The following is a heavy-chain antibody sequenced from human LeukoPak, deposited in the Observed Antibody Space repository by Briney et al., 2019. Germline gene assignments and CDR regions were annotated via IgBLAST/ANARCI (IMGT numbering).Heavy chain of an antibody. V-gene: IGHV3-15*01. J-gene: IGHJ4*02. Sequence: PGGSLRLSCAASGFTFSHAWMSWVRQAPGKGLEWVGRIISKTEAGTTDYAAPVKGRFTISRDDSRNTLFLQMNSLKTEDTGVYYCVTGIRSGYYDFWGQGTLVTVSS. CDR3: VTGIRSGYYDF. CDR1: GFTFSHAW. CDR2: IISKTEAGTT. D-gene: IGHD3-22*01.